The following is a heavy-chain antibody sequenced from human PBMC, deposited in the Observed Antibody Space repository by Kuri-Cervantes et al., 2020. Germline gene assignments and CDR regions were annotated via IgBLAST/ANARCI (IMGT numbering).Heavy chain of an antibody. J-gene: IGHJ2*01. V-gene: IGHV3-48*03. CDR1: GFTFSSYE. CDR3: ARGPSQAAADWYFDL. CDR2: ISSSGSTI. D-gene: IGHD6-13*01. Sequence: GGSLRLSCAASGFTFSSYEMNWVRQAPGKGLEWVSYISSSGSTIYYADSVKGRFIISRDNAKKSLYLQMNSLRAEDTALYYCARGPSQAAADWYFDLWGRGTLVTVSS.